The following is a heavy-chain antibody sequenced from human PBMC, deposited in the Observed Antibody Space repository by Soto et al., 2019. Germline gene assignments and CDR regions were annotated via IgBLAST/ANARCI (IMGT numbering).Heavy chain of an antibody. CDR2: IFHDGTA. CDR3: ARLVYDTRLNYMYFDF. V-gene: IGHV4-4*02. D-gene: IGHD3-10*01. Sequence: SETLSLTCAVSGVSISSGNWWTWVRQSPQRGLEYIGEIFHDGTANYYPSFERRVAISVDTSKNQFSLKLTSVTAADTAIYFCARLVYDTRLNYMYFDFWGPGTLVTVYS. J-gene: IGHJ4*02. CDR1: GVSISSGNW.